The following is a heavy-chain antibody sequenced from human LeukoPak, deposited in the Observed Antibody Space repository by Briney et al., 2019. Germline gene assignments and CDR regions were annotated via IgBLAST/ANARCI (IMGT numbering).Heavy chain of an antibody. CDR2: ISGDGGST. Sequence: QPGGSLRLSCAASGFTFDDYAMHWVRQAPGKGLEWVSLISGDGGSTYYADSVKGRFTISRDNAKNSLYLQMNSLRAEDMALYYCAKASRGSSSDYFDYWGQGTLVTVSS. CDR3: AKASRGSSSDYFDY. V-gene: IGHV3-43*02. CDR1: GFTFDDYA. J-gene: IGHJ4*02. D-gene: IGHD6-13*01.